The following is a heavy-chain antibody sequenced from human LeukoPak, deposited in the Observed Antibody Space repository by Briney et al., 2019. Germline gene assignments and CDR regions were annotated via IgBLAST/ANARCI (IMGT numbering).Heavy chain of an antibody. J-gene: IGHJ3*02. CDR1: GFTFSSYS. CDR2: ISSSSGYI. D-gene: IGHD3-22*01. CDR3: ARAPHYYDSSGLGVGAFDI. Sequence: GGSLRLSCAASGFTFSSYSMNWVRQAPGKGLEWVSSISSSSGYIYYAGSVKGRFTISRDNAKNTLYLQMNSLRAEDTAVYYCARAPHYYDSSGLGVGAFDIWGQGTMVTVSS. V-gene: IGHV3-21*04.